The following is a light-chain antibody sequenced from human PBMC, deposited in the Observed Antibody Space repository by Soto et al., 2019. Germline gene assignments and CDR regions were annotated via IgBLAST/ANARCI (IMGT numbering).Light chain of an antibody. V-gene: IGKV1-39*01. CDR2: GAS. CDR1: QSISTY. J-gene: IGKJ4*01. CDR3: QQRFSAPLT. Sequence: DIQMTQSPSSLSASVGDRVTITCRASQSISTYLSWYQHTLGKAPKLLIYGASSLQSGVPLRFSGSGSGTDFTLTISSLHPEDFATYYCQQRFSAPLTFGGGTKVELK.